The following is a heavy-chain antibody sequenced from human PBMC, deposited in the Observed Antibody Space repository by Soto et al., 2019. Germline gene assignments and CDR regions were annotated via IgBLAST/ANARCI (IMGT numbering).Heavy chain of an antibody. D-gene: IGHD3-3*01. CDR2: IWYDGSNK. CDR1: GVTFSSSG. J-gene: IGHJ3*02. CDR3: ARTGSEVRYYDFWSGYAFDI. Sequence: GGALRLSCAACGVTFSSSGMHWVRQAQGKGLEWVAVIWYDGSNKYYADSVKGRFTISRDNSKNTLYLQMNSLRAEDTAVYYCARTGSEVRYYDFWSGYAFDIWGQGTMVTVSS. V-gene: IGHV3-33*01.